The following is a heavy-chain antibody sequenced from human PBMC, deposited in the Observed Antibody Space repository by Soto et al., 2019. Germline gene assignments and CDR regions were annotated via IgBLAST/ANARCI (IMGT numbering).Heavy chain of an antibody. CDR2: IYWDDDK. V-gene: IGHV2-5*02. J-gene: IGHJ4*02. CDR3: ARSGWYAKHDY. D-gene: IGHD6-19*01. CDR1: GFSLSTSGVG. Sequence: QITLKESGPTLVKPTQTLTLTCTFSGFSLSTSGVGVGWIRQPPGKALDWLALIYWDDDKSYSPSLKSRLTITKDTSKNQVVLRMTNMDPVDTATYYCARSGWYAKHDYWGQGTLVTVSS.